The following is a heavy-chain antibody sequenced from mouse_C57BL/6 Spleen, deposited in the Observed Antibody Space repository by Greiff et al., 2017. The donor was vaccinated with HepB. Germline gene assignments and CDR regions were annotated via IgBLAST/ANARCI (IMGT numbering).Heavy chain of an antibody. CDR1: GFTFSSYS. CDR2: ISSGGDYI. V-gene: IGHV5-9-1*02. J-gene: IGHJ2*01. Sequence: EVKLMESGEGLVKPGGSLKLSCAASGFTFSSYSMSWVRQTPEKRLEWVAYISSGGDYIYYADTVKGRFTISRDNARNTLYLQMSSLKSEDTAMYYCKRAYDGYYGYFDYWGQGTTLTVSS. CDR3: KRAYDGYYGYFDY. D-gene: IGHD2-3*01.